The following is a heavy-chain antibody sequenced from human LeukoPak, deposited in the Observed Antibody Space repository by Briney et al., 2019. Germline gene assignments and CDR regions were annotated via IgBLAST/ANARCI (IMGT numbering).Heavy chain of an antibody. CDR2: IYGSGST. Sequence: PGGSLRLSCTASGFTVSNNYMTWVRQAPEKGLEGVSVIYGSGSTFYADSVKGRFTISRDSSKNTLYLQMDSLRAEDTAVYYCARGMPATAIRPSFDTWGHGTLVTVSS. CDR3: ARGMPATAIRPSFDT. CDR1: GFTVSNNY. D-gene: IGHD2-2*02. V-gene: IGHV3-66*01. J-gene: IGHJ4*03.